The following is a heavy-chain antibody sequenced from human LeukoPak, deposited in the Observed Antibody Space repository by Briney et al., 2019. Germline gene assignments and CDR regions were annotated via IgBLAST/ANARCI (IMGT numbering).Heavy chain of an antibody. CDR2: IYPGDSDT. J-gene: IGHJ5*02. CDR1: GYSFTSYW. CDR3: ARQEGGVAGENWFDP. D-gene: IGHD6-19*01. V-gene: IGHV5-51*01. Sequence: GESLQISCKGSGYSFTSYWIGWVRQLPGKGLDWMGIIYPGDSDTRYSPSFQGQVTISADKSISTAYLQWSSLKASDTAMYYCARQEGGVAGENWFDPWGQGTLVTVSS.